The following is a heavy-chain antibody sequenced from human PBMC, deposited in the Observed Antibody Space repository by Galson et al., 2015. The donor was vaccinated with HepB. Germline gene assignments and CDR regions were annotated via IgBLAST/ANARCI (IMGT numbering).Heavy chain of an antibody. Sequence: SLRLSCAASGFTFSGSGIHWVRLASGKGLEWVGRIRNRANNYATAYAASVRGRFTVSRDDSKNTAYLQMNSLKTEDTAVYYCTRPGYRSSWFLDYSHGMDIWGQGTTVIVS. D-gene: IGHD6-13*01. V-gene: IGHV3-73*01. CDR3: TRPGYRSSWFLDYSHGMDI. J-gene: IGHJ6*02. CDR2: IRNRANNYAT. CDR1: GFTFSGSG.